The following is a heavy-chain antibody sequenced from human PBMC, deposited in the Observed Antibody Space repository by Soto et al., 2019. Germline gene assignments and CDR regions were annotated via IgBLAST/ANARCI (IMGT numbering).Heavy chain of an antibody. Sequence: ASVKVSCKASGYTFTSYAMHWVRQAPGQRLEWMGWINAGNGNTKYSQKLQGRVTITRDTSASTAYMELSSLRSEDTAVYYCARDAYYDFWSGYRKAPKYYMDVWGKGTTVTVSS. J-gene: IGHJ6*03. D-gene: IGHD3-3*01. CDR3: ARDAYYDFWSGYRKAPKYYMDV. V-gene: IGHV1-3*01. CDR2: INAGNGNT. CDR1: GYTFTSYA.